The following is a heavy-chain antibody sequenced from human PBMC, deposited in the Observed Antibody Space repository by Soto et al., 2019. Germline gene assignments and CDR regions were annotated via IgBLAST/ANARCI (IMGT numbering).Heavy chain of an antibody. D-gene: IGHD2-8*01. V-gene: IGHV3-33*01. J-gene: IGHJ4*02. Sequence: GGSLRLSCAASGFTFSSYGMHWVRQAPGKGLEWVAVIWYDGSNKYYADSVKGRFTISRDNSKNTLYLQMNSLRAEDTAVYYCARDRCTNGVCLPFDYWGQGTLVTVSS. CDR2: IWYDGSNK. CDR1: GFTFSSYG. CDR3: ARDRCTNGVCLPFDY.